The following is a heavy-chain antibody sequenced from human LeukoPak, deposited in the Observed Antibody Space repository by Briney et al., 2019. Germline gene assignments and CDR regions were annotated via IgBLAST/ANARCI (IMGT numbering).Heavy chain of an antibody. J-gene: IGHJ4*02. Sequence: PGGSLRISCAASGFTFSSYVMSWVRQAPGKGLEWASIINPNGRTKNYAVSVKSRFTISRDKSKNTLYLQMNSLRAEDTAVYYCAKHPESCNFDYWGRGTLVTVSS. CDR3: AKHPESCNFDY. CDR2: INPNGRTK. V-gene: IGHV3-23*01. CDR1: GFTFSSYV.